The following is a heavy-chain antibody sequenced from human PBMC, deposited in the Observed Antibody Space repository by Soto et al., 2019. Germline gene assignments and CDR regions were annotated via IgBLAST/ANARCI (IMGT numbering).Heavy chain of an antibody. J-gene: IGHJ5*02. V-gene: IGHV4-39*01. CDR1: GGSISSSSYY. CDR2: IYYSGST. Sequence: PSETLSLTCTVSGGSISSSSYYWGWIRQPPGKGLEWIGSIYYSGSTYYNPSLKSRVTISVDTSKNQFSLKLSSVTAADTAVYYCARHHPKYYDILTGYLGWFDPWGQGTLVTVSS. CDR3: ARHHPKYYDILTGYLGWFDP. D-gene: IGHD3-9*01.